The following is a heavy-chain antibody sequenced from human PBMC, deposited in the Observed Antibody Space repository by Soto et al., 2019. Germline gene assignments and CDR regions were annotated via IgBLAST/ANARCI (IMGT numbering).Heavy chain of an antibody. D-gene: IGHD3-10*01. CDR2: ISAYNGNT. CDR1: GYTFTSYG. CDR3: ARKYYYGSGISHYYYYFALDV. V-gene: IGHV1-18*01. Sequence: EASVKVSCKASGYTFTSYGISWVRQAPGQGLEWMGWISAYNGNTNYAQKLQGRVTMTTDTSTSTAYMELSSLRSEDTAVYYCARKYYYGSGISHYYYYFALDVWGQGTTVTVS. J-gene: IGHJ6*02.